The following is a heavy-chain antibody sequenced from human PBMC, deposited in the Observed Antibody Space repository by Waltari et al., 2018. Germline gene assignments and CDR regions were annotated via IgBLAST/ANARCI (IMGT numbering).Heavy chain of an antibody. V-gene: IGHV5-51*01. CDR1: GYSFTSYW. CDR3: ARGLYCGGDCSDAFDI. D-gene: IGHD2-21*02. J-gene: IGHJ3*02. Sequence: EVQLVQSGAEVKKPGESLKISCKGSGYSFTSYWIGWVRQMPGKGLEWMGIIYPGDSDTRYSPSFQGKVTISADKSISTAYLQWSSLKASDTAMYYCARGLYCGGDCSDAFDIWGQGTMVTVSS. CDR2: IYPGDSDT.